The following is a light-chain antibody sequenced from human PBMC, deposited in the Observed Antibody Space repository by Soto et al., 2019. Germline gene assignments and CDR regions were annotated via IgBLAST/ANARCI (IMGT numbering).Light chain of an antibody. CDR2: GAS. J-gene: IGKJ1*01. V-gene: IGKV3-20*01. CDR3: QQYINSPLT. CDR1: QSVGSSY. Sequence: EVVLTQSPGTLSLSPGERATLSCGASQSVGSSYLAWYQQKPGQAPRLLIYGASTRATGIPDRFSGSGSGMEYTLTISRLEPEDFAVYYCQQYINSPLTFGQGTKVEI.